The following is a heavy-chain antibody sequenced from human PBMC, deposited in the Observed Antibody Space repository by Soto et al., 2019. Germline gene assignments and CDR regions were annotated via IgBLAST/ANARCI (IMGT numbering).Heavy chain of an antibody. J-gene: IGHJ4*02. Sequence: SETLSLTCTVSGGSISSYYWSWIRQPPGKGLEWMGYIYNSGSTNYNPSLKSRVNISVDTYKNQFSLKLSSVTAADTAVYYCEYGHSPGPFDSWGQGTLVTVS. CDR1: GGSISSYY. CDR3: EYGHSPGPFDS. D-gene: IGHD4-17*01. CDR2: IYNSGST. V-gene: IGHV4-59*01.